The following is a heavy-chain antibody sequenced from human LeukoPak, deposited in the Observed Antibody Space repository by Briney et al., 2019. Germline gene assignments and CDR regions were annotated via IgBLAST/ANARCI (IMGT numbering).Heavy chain of an antibody. V-gene: IGHV3-21*01. Sequence: GGSLRLSCAASGFTFSSYSMNWVRQAPGKGLEWVSSISSSSSYIYYADSVKGRFTISRDNAKNSLYLQMNSLRAEDTAVYYCARGYSSSWHHYYYYMDVWGKGTTITVSS. D-gene: IGHD6-13*01. CDR3: ARGYSSSWHHYYYYMDV. CDR2: ISSSSSYI. J-gene: IGHJ6*03. CDR1: GFTFSSYS.